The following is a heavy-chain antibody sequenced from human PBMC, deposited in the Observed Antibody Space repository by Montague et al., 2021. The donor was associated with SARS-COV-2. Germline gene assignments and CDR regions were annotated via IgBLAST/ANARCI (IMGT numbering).Heavy chain of an antibody. CDR1: GGSVSSGGYY. J-gene: IGHJ6*04. Sequence: SETLSLTCTVSGGSVSSGGYYWSWIRQPPGKGLEWIGYIYYSGSTNYNPSLKSRVTISVDTSKNQFSLKLSSVTAADTAVYYCSRVKSISAWVRPPAPVWGKGTTVTVSS. CDR3: SRVKSISAWVRPPAPV. V-gene: IGHV4-61*08. CDR2: IYYSGST. D-gene: IGHD2-2*01.